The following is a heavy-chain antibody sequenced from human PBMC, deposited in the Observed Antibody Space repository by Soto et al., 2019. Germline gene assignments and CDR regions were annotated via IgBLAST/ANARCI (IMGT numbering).Heavy chain of an antibody. CDR2: INPNSGNT. Sequence: ASVKVSCKASGYTFTGYYMHWVRQAPGQGLEWMGWINPNSGNTGYAQKFQGRVTMTRNTSISTAYMELSSLRSEDTAVYYCARGDQPYYDFWRGYLGVYYYYMDVWGKGTTVTVSS. D-gene: IGHD3-3*01. J-gene: IGHJ6*03. CDR3: ARGDQPYYDFWRGYLGVYYYYMDV. V-gene: IGHV1-8*02. CDR1: GYTFTGYY.